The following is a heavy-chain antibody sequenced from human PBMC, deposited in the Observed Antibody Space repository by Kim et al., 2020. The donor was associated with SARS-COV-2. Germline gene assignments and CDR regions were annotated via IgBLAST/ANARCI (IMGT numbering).Heavy chain of an antibody. V-gene: IGHV3-23*01. CDR1: GLTFGNYV. J-gene: IGHJ4*01. CDR2: ISGSSDTT. CDR3: AIQVTAARAFDY. Sequence: GGSLRLSCASGLTFGNYVLTWVRQAPGKGLEWVSTISGSSDTTFYADSVKGRFTISRDKSRNTLYLQMSSLRVEDTAVYHCAIQVTAARAFDYWGQGTLVTVSS. D-gene: IGHD6-13*01.